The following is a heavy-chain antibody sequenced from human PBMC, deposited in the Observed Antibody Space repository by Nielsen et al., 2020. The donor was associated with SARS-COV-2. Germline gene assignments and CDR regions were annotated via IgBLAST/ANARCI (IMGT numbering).Heavy chain of an antibody. CDR2: IYHSGTT. CDR1: GDSIGSYY. D-gene: IGHD2-2*01. CDR3: ARVDCSSTSCPSGRSRTFDY. J-gene: IGHJ4*02. Sequence: SETLSLTCTVSGDSIGSYYWSWVRQHPGKGLEWIGYIYHSGTTYYSPSLKSRITMSVDTSKNQFSLNLKSLTAADTAVYYCARVDCSSTSCPSGRSRTFDYWGQGTLVTVAS. V-gene: IGHV4-31*03.